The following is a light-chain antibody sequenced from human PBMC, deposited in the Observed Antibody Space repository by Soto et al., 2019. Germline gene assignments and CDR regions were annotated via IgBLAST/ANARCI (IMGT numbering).Light chain of an antibody. CDR3: QQYGTSPVT. J-gene: IGKJ3*01. CDR1: QSVSSSY. V-gene: IGKV3-20*01. CDR2: GAS. Sequence: EIVLTQSPGTLSLSPGEGATLSCRASQSVSSSYLAWYQQKPGQAPRVLIYGASSRATGIPDRFSGSGSGTDFTLTICRLEPEDFAVYYCQQYGTSPVTFGPGTKVDIK.